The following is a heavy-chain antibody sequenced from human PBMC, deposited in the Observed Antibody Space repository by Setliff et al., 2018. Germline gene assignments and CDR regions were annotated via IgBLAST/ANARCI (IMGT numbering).Heavy chain of an antibody. D-gene: IGHD2-15*01. CDR1: GGTFSSYG. CDR3: AREGVDTRSSTDYRYYMDV. Sequence: GASVKVSCKASGGTFSSYGVSWVRQAPGQGLEWMGGTIPLFGTTDYAQKFHGRVTIITDESTSTAYMELSRLTSDDTAVYYCAREGVDTRSSTDYRYYMDVWGQGTTVTVSS. J-gene: IGHJ6*03. V-gene: IGHV1-69*05. CDR2: TIPLFGTT.